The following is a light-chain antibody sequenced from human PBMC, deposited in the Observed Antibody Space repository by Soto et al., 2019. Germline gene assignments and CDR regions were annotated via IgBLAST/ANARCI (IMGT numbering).Light chain of an antibody. CDR3: QQYGSSRT. V-gene: IGKV3-20*01. J-gene: IGKJ1*01. CDR2: VAS. CDR1: QSVSSSY. Sequence: EIVLTQSPGTLSLSPGERATLSCRASQSVSSSYLAWYQQKPGQAPRLLTYVASSRATGIPDRFSGSGSGTDFTLTISRLEPEDFAVYYCQQYGSSRTFGQGTKVEIK.